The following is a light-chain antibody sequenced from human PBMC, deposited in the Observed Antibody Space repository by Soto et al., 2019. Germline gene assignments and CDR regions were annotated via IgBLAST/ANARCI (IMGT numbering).Light chain of an antibody. CDR1: SSDVGNYKY. CDR3: FSYTSSGTYV. J-gene: IGLJ1*01. V-gene: IGLV2-14*01. CDR2: EVS. Sequence: QSALTQPASVSGSPGQSITNSCTGTSSDVGNYKYVSWYQQHPDKAPKLMIYEVSNRPSGVSNRFSGSKSGNTASLTISGLQAEDETDYYCFSYTSSGTYVFGTGTKVTVL.